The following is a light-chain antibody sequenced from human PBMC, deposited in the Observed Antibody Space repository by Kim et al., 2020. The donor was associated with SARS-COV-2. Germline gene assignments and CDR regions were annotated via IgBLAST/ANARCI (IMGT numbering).Light chain of an antibody. CDR2: YDS. CDR1: SIGSKS. J-gene: IGLJ2*01. CDR3: QVWDSSSDHRVV. V-gene: IGLV3-21*04. Sequence: SYELTQPPPVSVAPGKTARVSRGGNSIGSKSVHWYQQKSGQAPVLVIYYDSDRPSGIPERFSGSNSGNTATLTISRVEAGDEADYYCQVWDSSSDHRVVF.